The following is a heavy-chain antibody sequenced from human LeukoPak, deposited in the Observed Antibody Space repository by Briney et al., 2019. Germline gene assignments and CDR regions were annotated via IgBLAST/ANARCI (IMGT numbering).Heavy chain of an antibody. D-gene: IGHD3-10*01. J-gene: IGHJ4*02. V-gene: IGHV4-59*08. CDR1: GGSISSYY. CDR3: ARHESYYYGSGSFGYFDY. Sequence: SETLSLTCTVSGGSISSYYWSWIRQPPGKGLEWIGYIYYSGSTNYNPSLKSRVTISVDTSKNQFSLKLSSVTAADTAVYYCARHESYYYGSGSFGYFDYWGQGALGTVSS. CDR2: IYYSGST.